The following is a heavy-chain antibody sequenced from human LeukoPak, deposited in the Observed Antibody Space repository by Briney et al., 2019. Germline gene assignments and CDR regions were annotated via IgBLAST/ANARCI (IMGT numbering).Heavy chain of an antibody. CDR1: GFTFSSNG. CDR2: ASGSGEST. Sequence: GGTLRLSCVGSGFTFSSNGMSWVRQAPGKGLEWVCGASGSGESTHYADSVKGRFTISRDNSKNTLFLQMNSLRAEDTAVYYCAKDLRGTFIGDFDSWGQGTLVAVSS. V-gene: IGHV3-23*01. D-gene: IGHD1-26*01. CDR3: AKDLRGTFIGDFDS. J-gene: IGHJ4*02.